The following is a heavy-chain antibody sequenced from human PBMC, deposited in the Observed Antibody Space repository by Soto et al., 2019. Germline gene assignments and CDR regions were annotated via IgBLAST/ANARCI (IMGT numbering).Heavy chain of an antibody. Sequence: VESLKIACKGSGYTFTSYWICCFRQMPGEVLEWMGVIYPSDSDIRYSPSFQGKVTISADKSITTAYLQWSSLKAADTAMYYCVRSGTSSGRFSDYWGQGTLVTVSS. V-gene: IGHV5-51*01. CDR1: GYTFTSYW. J-gene: IGHJ4*02. CDR2: IYPSDSDI. D-gene: IGHD2-15*01. CDR3: VRSGTSSGRFSDY.